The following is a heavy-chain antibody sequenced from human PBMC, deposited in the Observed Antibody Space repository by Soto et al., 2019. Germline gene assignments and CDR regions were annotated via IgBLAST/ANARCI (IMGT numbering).Heavy chain of an antibody. J-gene: IGHJ3*02. V-gene: IGHV3-48*03. CDR2: ISSSGSTI. D-gene: IGHD3-22*01. CDR1: GFTLSSYE. Sequence: GGSLRLSCAASGFTLSSYEMNWVRQAPGKGLEWVSYISSSGSTIYYADSVKGRFTISRDNAKNSLYLQMNSLRAEDTAVYYCARSYYDSSGYYVDAFDIWGQGTMVTVSS. CDR3: ARSYYDSSGYYVDAFDI.